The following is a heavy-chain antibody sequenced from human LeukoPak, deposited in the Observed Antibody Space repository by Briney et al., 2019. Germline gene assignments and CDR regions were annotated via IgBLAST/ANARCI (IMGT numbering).Heavy chain of an antibody. Sequence: SETLSLXCTVSGGSISSGDYYWSWIRQPPVKGLEWIAYIYYSGSTYYNPSLKSRVTISVDTSKNQFSLKLSSVTAADTAVYYCAREREMTDILTGIGAFDIWGQGTMVTVSS. D-gene: IGHD3-9*01. CDR1: GGSISSGDYY. CDR3: AREREMTDILTGIGAFDI. V-gene: IGHV4-30-4*08. CDR2: IYYSGST. J-gene: IGHJ3*02.